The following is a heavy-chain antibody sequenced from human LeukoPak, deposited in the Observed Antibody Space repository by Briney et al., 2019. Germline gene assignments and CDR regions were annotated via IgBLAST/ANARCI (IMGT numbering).Heavy chain of an antibody. D-gene: IGHD5-18*01. CDR3: ARRAAMATDY. Sequence: SETLSLTCAVSGGSISSSSYYWGWIRQPPGKGLEWIGSFSYSGSTYYNASFKSRVTMSVDTSKNQFSLKLSSVTAADTAVYYCARRAAMATDYWGQGTLVTVSS. J-gene: IGHJ4*02. CDR1: GGSISSSSYY. V-gene: IGHV4-39*01. CDR2: FSYSGST.